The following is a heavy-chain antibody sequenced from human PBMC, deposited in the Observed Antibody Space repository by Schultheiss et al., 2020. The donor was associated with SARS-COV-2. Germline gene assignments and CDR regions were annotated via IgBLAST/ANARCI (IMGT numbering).Heavy chain of an antibody. CDR3: ARDDYSNYGMDV. V-gene: IGHV3-64*04. D-gene: IGHD4-11*01. J-gene: IGHJ6*02. CDR1: GFTFSSYG. Sequence: GGSLRLSCAASGFTFSSYGMHWVRQAPGKGLEYVSAISSNGGSTYYADSVKGRFTISRDNSKNTLYLQMNSLRAEDTAVYYCARDDYSNYGMDVWGQGTTVTVSS. CDR2: ISSNGGST.